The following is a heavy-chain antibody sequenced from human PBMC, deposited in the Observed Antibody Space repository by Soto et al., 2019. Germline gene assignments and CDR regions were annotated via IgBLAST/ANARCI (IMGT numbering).Heavy chain of an antibody. V-gene: IGHV3-7*03. D-gene: IGHD2-8*01. CDR3: ARGLYYFDP. CDR2: INQDGSEN. J-gene: IGHJ5*02. Sequence: ELHLEESGGGLVQPGGSLRLSCATSGFTFGSYWMDWVRQAPGKGLEWVANINQDGSENYYVDSVKGRFTISRDNAKNSLYLQMNSLRVEDTAVYYCARGLYYFDPWGQGTLVTVSS. CDR1: GFTFGSYW.